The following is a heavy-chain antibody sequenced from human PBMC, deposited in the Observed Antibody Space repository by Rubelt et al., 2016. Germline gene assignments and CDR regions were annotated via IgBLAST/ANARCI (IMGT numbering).Heavy chain of an antibody. J-gene: IGHJ4*02. CDR1: GGSFSGYY. V-gene: IGHV4-34*02. D-gene: IGHD6-6*01. CDR3: ARGVRIAARPNYFDY. CDR2: INQSGDT. Sequence: QVQLQQWGAGLLKPSETLSLTCVVYGGSFSGYYWNWIRQPPGKGLEWIGEINQSGDTNYNPSLKSRVIISVDTSKNQFSLKLSSVTAADTAVYYCARGVRIAARPNYFDYWGQGTLVTVSS.